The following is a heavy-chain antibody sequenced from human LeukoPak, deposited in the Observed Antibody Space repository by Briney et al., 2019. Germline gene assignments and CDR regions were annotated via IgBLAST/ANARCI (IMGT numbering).Heavy chain of an antibody. D-gene: IGHD3-3*01. CDR1: GGSISSGGYS. CDR3: ARDEVDRNGVHYGMDV. V-gene: IGHV4-30-2*01. CDR2: IYHSGST. Sequence: TSETLSLTCAVSGGSISSGGYSWSWIRQPPGKGLEWIGYIYHSGSTYYNPSLKSRVTISVDRSKNQFSLKLSSVTAADTAVYYCARDEVDRNGVHYGMDVWGQGTTVTVSS. J-gene: IGHJ6*02.